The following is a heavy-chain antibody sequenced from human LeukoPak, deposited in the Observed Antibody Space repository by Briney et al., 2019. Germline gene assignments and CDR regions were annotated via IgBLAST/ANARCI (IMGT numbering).Heavy chain of an antibody. J-gene: IGHJ4*02. D-gene: IGHD6-13*01. CDR2: ISSSSSTI. V-gene: IGHV3-48*01. CDR1: GFTFSNYN. CDR3: ARVGSSWANPFDY. Sequence: PGGSLRLSCAASGFTFSNYNMNWVRQAPGKGLEWVSYISSSSSTIYYADSVKGRFTTSRDNAKNSLYLQMNSLRAEDTAVYYCARVGSSWANPFDYWGQGTLVTVSS.